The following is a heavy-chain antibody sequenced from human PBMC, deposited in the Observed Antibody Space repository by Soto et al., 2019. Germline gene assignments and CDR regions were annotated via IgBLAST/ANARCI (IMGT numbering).Heavy chain of an antibody. Sequence: EVQLVESGGGLVQPGGSLRLSCAASGFTFSSYWMSWVRQAPGKGLEWVANIKQDGSEKSYVDSVKGRFTISRDNAKNALDLQMNSLRAEDTAVYYCARHKRSRWYGAPFDYWGQGTLVTVSS. D-gene: IGHD6-19*01. J-gene: IGHJ4*02. V-gene: IGHV3-7*01. CDR2: IKQDGSEK. CDR1: GFTFSSYW. CDR3: ARHKRSRWYGAPFDY.